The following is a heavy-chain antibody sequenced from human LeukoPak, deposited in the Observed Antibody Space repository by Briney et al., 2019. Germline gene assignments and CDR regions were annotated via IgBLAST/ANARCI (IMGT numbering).Heavy chain of an antibody. Sequence: ASVKVSCKASGYTFTSYGISWVRQAPGQGLEWMGWISAYNGNTNYAQKLQGRVTMTTDTSTSTAYMELRSLRSDDTAVYYCASGSSDKGYYYGMDVWGQGTRSPSP. CDR2: ISAYNGNT. CDR1: GYTFTSYG. CDR3: ASGSSDKGYYYGMDV. D-gene: IGHD1-26*01. V-gene: IGHV1-18*01. J-gene: IGHJ6*02.